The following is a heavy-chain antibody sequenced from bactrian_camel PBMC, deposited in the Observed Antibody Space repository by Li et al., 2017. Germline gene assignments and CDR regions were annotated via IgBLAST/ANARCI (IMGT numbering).Heavy chain of an antibody. Sequence: VQLVESGGGSVQAGGSLRLSCVASGFTFSDYAMTWVRQAPGKALEWVSAISSGGDTTYADSVKGRFTISRDNAMNMLYLQMNSLKPEDTAMYYCTKDRSYGTRNWVQSTRGQGTQVTVS. J-gene: IGHJ4*01. CDR1: GFTFSDYA. CDR3: TKDRSYGTRNWVQST. V-gene: IGHV3S42*01. CDR2: ISSGGDT. D-gene: IGHD3*01.